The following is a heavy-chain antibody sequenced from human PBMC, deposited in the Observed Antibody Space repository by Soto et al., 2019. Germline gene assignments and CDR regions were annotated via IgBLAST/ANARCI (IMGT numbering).Heavy chain of an antibody. V-gene: IGHV3-30*18. Sequence: GGSLRLSCAASGFTFSSYGMHWVRQAPGKGLEWVAVISYDGSNKYYSDSVKGRFTISKVNSKNTLYLQMNSLRAEDTAVYYCAKDLFLRVVAAYYGMDVWGQGTTVTVSS. CDR3: AKDLFLRVVAAYYGMDV. D-gene: IGHD2-15*01. J-gene: IGHJ6*02. CDR1: GFTFSSYG. CDR2: ISYDGSNK.